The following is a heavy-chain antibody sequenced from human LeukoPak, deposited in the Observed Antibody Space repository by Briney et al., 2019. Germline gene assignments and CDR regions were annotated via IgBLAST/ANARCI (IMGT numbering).Heavy chain of an antibody. Sequence: GGSLRLSCAASGFTFSSFSMNWVRQAPGKGLEWISYISSSGPTIYYADSVKGRFTASRDNSKNTLYLRVSSLRVDDTAVYYCARDSRGPTGYDSSARDTFDYWGQGTLVTVSS. D-gene: IGHD3-22*01. V-gene: IGHV3-48*01. CDR2: ISSSGPTI. CDR3: ARDSRGPTGYDSSARDTFDY. CDR1: GFTFSSFS. J-gene: IGHJ4*02.